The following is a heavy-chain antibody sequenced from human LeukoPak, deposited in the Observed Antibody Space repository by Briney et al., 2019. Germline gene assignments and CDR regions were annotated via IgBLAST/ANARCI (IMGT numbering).Heavy chain of an antibody. CDR2: IYYSGST. D-gene: IGHD5-18*01. Sequence: PSXTLSLTCTVSGGSISSYYWSWIRQPPGKGLEWIGYIYYSGSTNYNPSLKSRVTISVDTSKNQFSLKLSSVTAADTAVYYCARKSRWLPFDYWGQGTLVTVSS. CDR1: GGSISSYY. V-gene: IGHV4-59*01. J-gene: IGHJ4*02. CDR3: ARKSRWLPFDY.